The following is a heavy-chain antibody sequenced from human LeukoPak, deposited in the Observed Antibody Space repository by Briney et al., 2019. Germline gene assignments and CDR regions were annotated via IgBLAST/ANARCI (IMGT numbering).Heavy chain of an antibody. CDR1: GGSISNYY. CDR2: IYYSGST. Sequence: PSETLSLTCAVSGGSISNYYWSWIRQPPGKGLEWIGYIYYSGSTNYNPSLKSRVTISVDTSKNQFSLKLRSVTAADTAVYYCARSGFGELFAPLDYWGQGTLVTVSS. V-gene: IGHV4-59*01. D-gene: IGHD3-10*01. CDR3: ARSGFGELFAPLDY. J-gene: IGHJ4*02.